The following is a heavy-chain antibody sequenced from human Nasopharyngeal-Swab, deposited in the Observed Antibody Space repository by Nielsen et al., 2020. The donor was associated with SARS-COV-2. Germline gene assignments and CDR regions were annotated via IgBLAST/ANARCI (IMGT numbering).Heavy chain of an antibody. CDR1: GYTFTSYA. D-gene: IGHD3-9*01. CDR2: INAGNGNT. CDR3: ARAELRYFDWLPSE. J-gene: IGHJ4*02. V-gene: IGHV1-3*01. Sequence: ASVKVSCKASGYTFTSYAMHWVRQAPGQRLEWMGWINAGNGNTKYSQKFQGRVTITRDTSASTAYMELSSLRSDDTAVYYCARAELRYFDWLPSEWGQGTLVTVSS.